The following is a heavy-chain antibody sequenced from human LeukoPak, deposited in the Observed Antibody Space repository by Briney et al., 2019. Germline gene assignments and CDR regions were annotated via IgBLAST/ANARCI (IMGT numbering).Heavy chain of an antibody. CDR2: IWYDGSNK. V-gene: IGHV3-33*01. CDR1: GFTFSSYG. Sequence: PGGSLRLSCAASGFTFSSYGMHWVRQSPGKRLEWVAVIWYDGSNKYYADSVKGRFTISRDNSKNTLHLQMNSLRAEDTAVYYCARDSPYLDYWGQGTLVTVSS. J-gene: IGHJ4*02. CDR3: ARDSPYLDY.